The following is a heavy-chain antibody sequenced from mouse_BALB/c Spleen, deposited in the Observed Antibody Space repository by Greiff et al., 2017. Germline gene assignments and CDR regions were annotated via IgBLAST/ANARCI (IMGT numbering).Heavy chain of an antibody. CDR2: IYPGNVNT. V-gene: IGHV1S56*01. CDR1: GYTFPSYY. J-gene: IGHJ4*01. Sequence: VQLQQSGPELVKPGASVRISCKASGYTFPSYYIHWVKQRPGQGLEWIGWIYPGNVNTKYNEKFKGKATLTADKSSSTAYMQLSSLTSEDSAVYFCARWGLEEDYAMDYWGQGTSVTVSS. D-gene: IGHD3-3*01. CDR3: ARWGLEEDYAMDY.